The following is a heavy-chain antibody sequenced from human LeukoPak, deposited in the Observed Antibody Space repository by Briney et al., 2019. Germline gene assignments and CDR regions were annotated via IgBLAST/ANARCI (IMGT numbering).Heavy chain of an antibody. Sequence: PGGSLRLSCAASGFSFSSYNMNWVRQTPGKGLEWVSSITSSSTYTFYADSVKGRFTISRDNARNSLYLQMKSLRAEDTAVYYCARDPYSGTYGDTYYYYMDVWGKGTTVTISS. D-gene: IGHD1-26*01. CDR2: ITSSSTYT. V-gene: IGHV3-21*01. CDR3: ARDPYSGTYGDTYYYYMDV. J-gene: IGHJ6*03. CDR1: GFSFSSYN.